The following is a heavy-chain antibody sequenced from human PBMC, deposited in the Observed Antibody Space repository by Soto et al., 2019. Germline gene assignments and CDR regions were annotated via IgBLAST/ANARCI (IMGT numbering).Heavy chain of an antibody. CDR1: GDCVSSNSDS. V-gene: IGHV6-1*01. Sequence: VQLQQSGPGLVKPSQTVSLTCAISGDCVSSNSDSWPWIRQSSSSGLEWLGRTNYRCTWKYEYAVSVQSRIRINPDTSKNQFSLQLNFVTAEDTAVYYCARGSYDSSWYWGQGTLVTVSS. CDR3: ARGSYDSSWY. D-gene: IGHD6-13*01. CDR2: TNYRCTWKY. J-gene: IGHJ4*02.